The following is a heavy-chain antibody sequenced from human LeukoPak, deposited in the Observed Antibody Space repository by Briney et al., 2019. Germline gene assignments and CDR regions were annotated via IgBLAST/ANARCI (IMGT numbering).Heavy chain of an antibody. J-gene: IGHJ5*02. CDR1: GGTFSSYA. CDR2: IIPIFGTA. Sequence: ASVKVSCKASGGTFSSYAISWVRQAPGQGLEWMGGIIPIFGTANYAQKFQGRVTITADESTGTAYMELSSLRSEDTAVYYCARLGPFYDSSSYGDYNWFDPWGQGTLVTVSS. D-gene: IGHD3-22*01. V-gene: IGHV1-69*13. CDR3: ARLGPFYDSSSYGDYNWFDP.